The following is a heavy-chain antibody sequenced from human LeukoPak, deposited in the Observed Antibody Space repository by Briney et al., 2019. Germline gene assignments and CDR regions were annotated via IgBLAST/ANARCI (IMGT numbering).Heavy chain of an antibody. CDR3: ARGLGGGRRSYSSSWSFDY. V-gene: IGHV4-34*01. D-gene: IGHD6-13*01. CDR1: GGSFSGYY. J-gene: IGHJ4*02. Sequence: SETLSLTCAVYGGSFSGYYWSWIRQPPGKGLEWIGEINHSGSTNYNPSLKSRVTISVDTSTNQFSLKLSSVTAADTAVYYCARGLGGGRRSYSSSWSFDYWGQGTLVTVSS. CDR2: INHSGST.